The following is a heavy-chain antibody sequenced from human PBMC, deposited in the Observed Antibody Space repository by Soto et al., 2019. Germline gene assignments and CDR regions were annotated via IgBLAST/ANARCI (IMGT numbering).Heavy chain of an antibody. D-gene: IGHD5-18*01. V-gene: IGHV3-30-3*01. J-gene: IGHJ4*02. Sequence: QVQLVESGGGVVQPGRSLRLSCADSGFTFISYAMHWVRQATGKGLEWVAVISYDGSNKYYADSVKGRFTISRDNSKSTLYLQMNSLRAEDTAVYYCARGDSPRTKYSYGYNYWGQGTLVTVSS. CDR1: GFTFISYA. CDR2: ISYDGSNK. CDR3: ARGDSPRTKYSYGYNY.